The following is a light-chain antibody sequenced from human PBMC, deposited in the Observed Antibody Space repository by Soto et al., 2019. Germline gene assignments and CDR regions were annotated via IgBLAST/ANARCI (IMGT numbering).Light chain of an antibody. Sequence: QSALTQPPSASGSPGQSVTISSAGTSSDVGGYNYVSWHQQHPGKAPKLLIYEVSKRPSGVPDRFSGSKSGNTASLTVSGLQADDEADYYCNSYAGSNNLAIFGTGTKVTVL. J-gene: IGLJ1*01. V-gene: IGLV2-8*01. CDR3: NSYAGSNNLAI. CDR2: EVS. CDR1: SSDVGGYNY.